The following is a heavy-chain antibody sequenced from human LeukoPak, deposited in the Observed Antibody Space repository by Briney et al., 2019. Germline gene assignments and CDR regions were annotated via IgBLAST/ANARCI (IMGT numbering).Heavy chain of an antibody. CDR2: TRYDESDK. CDR3: AKPDVAVDWGAY. CDR1: GFTFSSQD. V-gene: IGHV3-30*02. J-gene: IGHJ4*02. D-gene: IGHD3-9*01. Sequence: GGSLRLSCTPSGFTFSSQDMHWVPQAPGKGQEWVAFTRYDESDKYYADSVKGRFTISRDNSKNTLYLQLTSLSPEDTAMYYCAKPDVAVDWGAYWGQGTLVTVSS.